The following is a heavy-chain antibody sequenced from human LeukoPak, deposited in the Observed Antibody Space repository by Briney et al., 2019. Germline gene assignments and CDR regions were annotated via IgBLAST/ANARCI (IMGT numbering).Heavy chain of an antibody. CDR2: INPDSGDT. J-gene: IGHJ4*02. CDR3: ARPIAVAGTETLGY. Sequence: ASVTLSCKASEYTFSVYHIHWVRQAPGQGLEWMAWINPDSGDTNYAQKFQGRVTMTRDTSISTAYMELSRLRSDDTAVYYCARPIAVAGTETLGYWGQGTLFT. V-gene: IGHV1-2*02. CDR1: EYTFSVYH. D-gene: IGHD6-19*01.